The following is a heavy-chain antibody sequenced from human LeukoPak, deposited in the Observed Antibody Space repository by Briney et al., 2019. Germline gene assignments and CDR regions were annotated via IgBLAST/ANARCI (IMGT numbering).Heavy chain of an antibody. V-gene: IGHV3-30*02. CDR1: GFTFSSYG. CDR2: IRYDGSNK. D-gene: IGHD3-10*01. CDR3: AGGSGTYVYFYYMDV. J-gene: IGHJ6*03. Sequence: QSGGSLRLSCAASGFTFSSYGMHWVRQAPGKGLEWVAFIRYDGSNKYYADSVKGRFTISRDNSKNTLFLQMNSLRLEDTAVYSCAGGSGTYVYFYYMDVWGKG.